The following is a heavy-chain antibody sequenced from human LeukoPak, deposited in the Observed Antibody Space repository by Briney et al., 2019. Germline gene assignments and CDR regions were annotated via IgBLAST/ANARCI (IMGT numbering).Heavy chain of an antibody. V-gene: IGHV4-39*01. CDR2: IYYSGST. CDR1: GGSISSSSYY. D-gene: IGHD6-13*01. J-gene: IGHJ5*02. CDR3: ARIAAAGKGNWFDP. Sequence: SETLSLTCTVSGGSISSSSYYWGWIRQPPGKGLEWIGSIYYSGSTYYNPSLKSRVTISVDTSKNQFSLKLSSVTAADTAVYYCARIAAAGKGNWFDPWGQGTLVTVSS.